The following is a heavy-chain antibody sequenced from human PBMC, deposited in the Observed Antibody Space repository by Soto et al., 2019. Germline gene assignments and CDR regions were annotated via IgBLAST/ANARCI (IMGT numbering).Heavy chain of an antibody. V-gene: IGHV3-21*01. CDR1: GFTFSSYS. Sequence: EVQLVESGGGLVQPGGSLRLSCAASGFTFSSYSMNWVRQAPGKGLEWVSSISSSSSYIYYADSVKGRFTISRDNAKNSLYLQMNSLRAEDTAVYYCARDRYSFGIVVVPAAIRDYWGQGTLVTVSS. J-gene: IGHJ4*02. CDR2: ISSSSSYI. D-gene: IGHD2-2*02. CDR3: ARDRYSFGIVVVPAAIRDY.